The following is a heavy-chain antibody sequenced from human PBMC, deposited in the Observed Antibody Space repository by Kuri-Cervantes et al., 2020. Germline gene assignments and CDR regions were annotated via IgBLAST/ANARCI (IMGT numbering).Heavy chain of an antibody. CDR3: ARALKRITIFGSRLQGLDY. V-gene: IGHV1-2*02. D-gene: IGHD3-3*01. CDR1: GYTFTGYY. J-gene: IGHJ4*02. Sequence: ASVKVSCKASGYTFTGYYMHWVRQAPGQGLEWMGWINPNSGGTNYAQKFQGRVTMTRDTSISTAYMELSSLRSEDTAVYYCARALKRITIFGSRLQGLDYWGQGTLVTVSS. CDR2: INPNSGGT.